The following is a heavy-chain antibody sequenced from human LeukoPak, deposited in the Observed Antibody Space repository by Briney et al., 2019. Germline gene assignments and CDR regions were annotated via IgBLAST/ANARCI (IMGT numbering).Heavy chain of an antibody. CDR3: ARDLKLKYYYYYGMDV. Sequence: ASVKVSCKASGYTFTGYYMHWVRQAPGQGLEWMGWINPNSGGTNYAQKFQGRVTMTRDTSISTAYMELSRLRSDDTAVYYCARDLKLKYYYYYGMDVWGQGTAVTVSS. CDR1: GYTFTGYY. J-gene: IGHJ6*02. D-gene: IGHD2-15*01. V-gene: IGHV1-2*02. CDR2: INPNSGGT.